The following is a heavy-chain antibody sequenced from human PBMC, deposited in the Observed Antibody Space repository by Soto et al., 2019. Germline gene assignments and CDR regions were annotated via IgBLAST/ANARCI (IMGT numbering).Heavy chain of an antibody. CDR2: INAGNGKT. D-gene: IGHD2-2*02. CDR3: ARAGDDCSTTSCYMIDY. V-gene: IGHV1-3*01. CDR1: GYTFTTYA. Sequence: QVPLVQSGVEVKKPGASVKVSCKASGYTFTTYAIHWVRQAHGQRLEWMGWINAGNGKTKYSQKFQDRVTITRDTSATTAYMELSSLTSEDTAVYYCARAGDDCSTTSCYMIDYWGQGTLVTVSS. J-gene: IGHJ4*02.